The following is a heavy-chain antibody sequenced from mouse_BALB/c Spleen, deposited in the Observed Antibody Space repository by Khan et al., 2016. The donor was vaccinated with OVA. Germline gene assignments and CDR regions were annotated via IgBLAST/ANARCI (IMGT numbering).Heavy chain of an antibody. Sequence: EVELVESGGGLVQPGGSRKLSCAASGFTFSTFGMHWVRQASEQWLEWVAYISFGSATIYYADTVKGRVTVSRDNPKNTLFLQMASLSYEDADIYDSARSMITTWYYDVRGEGTTVNVSA. J-gene: IGHJ1*01. V-gene: IGHV5-17*02. CDR1: GFTFSTFG. CDR3: ARSMITTWYYDV. D-gene: IGHD2-4*01. CDR2: ISFGSATI.